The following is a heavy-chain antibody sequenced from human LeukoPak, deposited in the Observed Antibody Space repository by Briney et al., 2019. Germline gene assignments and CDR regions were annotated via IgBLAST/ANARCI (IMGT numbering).Heavy chain of an antibody. V-gene: IGHV3-23*01. J-gene: IGHJ4*02. D-gene: IGHD6-13*01. CDR3: AKGYSSTWYAPFAY. CDR1: GFTFSSYA. CDR2: ISGSGGST. Sequence: GGSLRLSCAASGFTFSSYAMSWVRQAPGKGLEWVSAISGSGGSTYYADSVKGRFTISRDNSKNTLYLQLNSLRAEATAVYYCAKGYSSTWYAPFAYWGQGTLVTVSS.